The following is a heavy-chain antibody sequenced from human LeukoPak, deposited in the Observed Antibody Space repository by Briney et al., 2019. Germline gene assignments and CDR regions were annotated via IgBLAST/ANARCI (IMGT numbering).Heavy chain of an antibody. CDR2: IDGSGTT. V-gene: IGHV4-34*01. D-gene: IGHD2-21*01. CDR1: GGSSIGYS. J-gene: IGHJ4*02. CDR3: ARVSGYCGAGVCRFDY. Sequence: SETLSLTCAVYGGSSIGYSWSWVRQSPGKGLEWIGEIDGSGTTICRPSLKSRVTMSLDTSKNQLSLNVTSVTAADTAVYYCARVSGYCGAGVCRFDYWGQGTLVTVSS.